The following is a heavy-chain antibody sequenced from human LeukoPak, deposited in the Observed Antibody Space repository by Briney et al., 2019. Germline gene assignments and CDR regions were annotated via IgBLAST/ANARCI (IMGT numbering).Heavy chain of an antibody. CDR3: ARVRYDILTGYLSPNLALDY. CDR2: IYYSGST. J-gene: IGHJ4*02. V-gene: IGHV4-39*07. Sequence: SETLSLTCTVSGGSISSSSYYWGWIRQPPGKGLEWIGSIYYSGSTYYNPSLKSRVTISVDTSKNQFSLKLSSVTAADTAVYYCARVRYDILTGYLSPNLALDYWGQGTLVTVSS. CDR1: GGSISSSSYY. D-gene: IGHD3-9*01.